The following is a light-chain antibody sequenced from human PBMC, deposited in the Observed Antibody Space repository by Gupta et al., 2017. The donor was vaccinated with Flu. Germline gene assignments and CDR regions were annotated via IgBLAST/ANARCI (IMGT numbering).Light chain of an antibody. CDR3: QLWDSSSYRILWV. CDR1: NIGSKS. V-gene: IGLV3-21*02. J-gene: IGLJ3*02. Sequence: SYVVTLAAWVSVGPGQTASMTCGGNNIGSKSVHWYQQKPGQAPALVVYDDSDGPSGIPERFSGSSSGNTSTLTISRVEAGDEADYYCQLWDSSSYRILWVFGGGTKLTVL. CDR2: DDS.